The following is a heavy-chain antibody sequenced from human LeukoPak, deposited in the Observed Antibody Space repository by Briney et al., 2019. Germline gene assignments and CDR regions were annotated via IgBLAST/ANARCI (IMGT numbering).Heavy chain of an antibody. CDR1: GFTFSSYS. Sequence: GGSLRLSCAASGFTFSSYSMNWVRQAPGKGLEWVSSISSSSSYIYYADPVKGRFTISRDNAKNSLYLRMNSLRAEDTAVYYCARDEITMPDYWGQGTLVTVSS. D-gene: IGHD3-10*01. J-gene: IGHJ4*02. V-gene: IGHV3-21*01. CDR3: ARDEITMPDY. CDR2: ISSSSSYI.